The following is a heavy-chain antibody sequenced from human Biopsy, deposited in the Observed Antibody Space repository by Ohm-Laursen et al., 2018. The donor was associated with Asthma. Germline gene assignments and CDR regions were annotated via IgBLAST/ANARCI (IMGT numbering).Heavy chain of an antibody. CDR2: IYRNGDT. V-gene: IGHV4-30-2*06. D-gene: IGHD2-21*02. CDR3: ARGWNCGGDCYSLDS. Sequence: QTLSLTCAVSGDSIDSGDYSWTWIRQSPGVGLEWTGYIYRNGDTYYNPTPKNRVTISIDRSKNQFSLRLRSVTAADTAVYYCARGWNCGGDCYSLDSWGQGTLVTVSS. J-gene: IGHJ4*02. CDR1: GDSIDSGDYS.